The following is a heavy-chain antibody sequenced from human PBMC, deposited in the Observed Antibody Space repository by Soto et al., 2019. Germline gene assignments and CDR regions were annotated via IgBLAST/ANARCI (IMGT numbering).Heavy chain of an antibody. Sequence: SETLSLTCSVSGAFIRSYYWSWIRQPAGKGLEWIGRIYISGSTDYNPSLKSRVTMSVDTSKNQFSLKLRSVTAADTAVYYCARVSSLGCFDPWGQGTLVTVSS. CDR1: GAFIRSYY. CDR2: IYISGST. D-gene: IGHD3-16*01. CDR3: ARVSSLGCFDP. V-gene: IGHV4-4*07. J-gene: IGHJ5*02.